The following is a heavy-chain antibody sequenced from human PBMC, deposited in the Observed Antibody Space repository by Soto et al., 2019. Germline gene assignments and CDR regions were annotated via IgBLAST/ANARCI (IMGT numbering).Heavy chain of an antibody. CDR2: ISAYNGNT. Sequence: ASVKVSCKASGYTFTSYGISWVRQAPGQGLEWMGWISAYNGNTNYAQKLQGRVTMTTDTSTSTAYMELRSLRSDDTAVYYCAREGLDIVVVVAATRYYYYGMDVWGQGTTVTVSS. J-gene: IGHJ6*02. CDR3: AREGLDIVVVVAATRYYYYGMDV. CDR1: GYTFTSYG. D-gene: IGHD2-15*01. V-gene: IGHV1-18*01.